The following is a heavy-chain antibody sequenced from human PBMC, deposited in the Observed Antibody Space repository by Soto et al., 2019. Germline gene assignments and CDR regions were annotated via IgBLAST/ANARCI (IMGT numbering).Heavy chain of an antibody. V-gene: IGHV3-9*01. D-gene: IGHD3-16*01. Sequence: PGGSLRLSCAASGFTFDDYAMHWVQQAPGKGLEWVSGISWNSGSIGYADSVKGRFTISRDNAKNSLYLQMNSLRAEDTALYYCAKVLAAMAYTYYFDYWGQGTLVTVSS. J-gene: IGHJ4*02. CDR1: GFTFDDYA. CDR2: ISWNSGSI. CDR3: AKVLAAMAYTYYFDY.